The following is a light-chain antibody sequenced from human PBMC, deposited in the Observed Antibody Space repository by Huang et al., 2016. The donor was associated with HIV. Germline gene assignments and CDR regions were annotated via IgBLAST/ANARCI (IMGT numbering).Light chain of an antibody. Sequence: DIVMTQAPLSLPVTPVVPASISCRSSRSLLHSADGNTYLDLYLQKPGQSPQLLIYALSDRASGVPGRVTGSVSGTDFTLKISRVESEDGGIYYCMQRLEFPWTFGPGTKVDIK. J-gene: IGKJ3*01. CDR3: MQRLEFPWT. V-gene: IGKV2-40*01. CDR2: ALS. CDR1: RSLLHSADGNTY.